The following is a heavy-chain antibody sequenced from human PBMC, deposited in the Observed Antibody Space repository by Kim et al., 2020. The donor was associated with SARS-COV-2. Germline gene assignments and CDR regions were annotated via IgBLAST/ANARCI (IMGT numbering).Heavy chain of an antibody. CDR3: TRDGEYYDDIGTPVGVFCT. J-gene: IGHJ3*01. D-gene: IGHD3-22*01. CDR1: GFTFGDSG. Sequence: SLRLSCTTSGFTFGDSGMSWVRQAPGKGLEWIGFIRGKVYGGTASGGTTEYAASVKGRFIMSRDASKSITYLQMNSLKAEDTTLYYCTRDGEYYDDIGTPVGVFCTCGEGTRGTVSS. V-gene: IGHV3-49*04. CDR2: IRGKVYGGTASGGTT.